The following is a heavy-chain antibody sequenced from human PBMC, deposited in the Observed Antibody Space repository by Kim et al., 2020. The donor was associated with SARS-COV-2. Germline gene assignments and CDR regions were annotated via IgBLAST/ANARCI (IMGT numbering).Heavy chain of an antibody. CDR1: GFTFSSYA. J-gene: IGHJ4*02. CDR2: ISGSGSST. CDR3: AKGGGDNCGPWGD. V-gene: IGHV3-23*01. D-gene: IGHD1-20*01. Sequence: GGSLRLSCAASGFTFSSYAMSWVRQAPGKGLECVSGISGSGSSTHFADSVKGRFTISRDNSKYTLYLQMNSLRTEDTAIYYCAKGGGDNCGPWGDWGQGTLVTVSS.